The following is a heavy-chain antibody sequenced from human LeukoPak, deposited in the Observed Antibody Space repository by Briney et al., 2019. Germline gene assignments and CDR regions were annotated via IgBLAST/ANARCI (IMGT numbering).Heavy chain of an antibody. CDR2: IYYSGST. CDR3: ARLLGLRSSYYFDY. V-gene: IGHV4-59*08. CDR1: GGSISSYY. Sequence: SETLSLTCTVSGGSISSYYWSWIRQPPGKGLEWIGYIYYSGSTNYNPSLKSRVTISVDTSKNQFSLKLSSVTAADTAVYYCARLLGLRSSYYFDYWGQRTLVTVSS. J-gene: IGHJ4*02. D-gene: IGHD4-17*01.